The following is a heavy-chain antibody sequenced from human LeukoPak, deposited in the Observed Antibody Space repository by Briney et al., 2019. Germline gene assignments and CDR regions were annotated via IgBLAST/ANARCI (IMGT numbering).Heavy chain of an antibody. CDR3: ARRYGSGANTDWFDP. CDR2: IYYSWTT. V-gene: IGHV4-30-4*08. CDR1: GGSISSGDHH. D-gene: IGHD3-10*01. J-gene: IGHJ5*02. Sequence: SETLSLTCTVSGGSISSGDHHWSWLRQPPGKGPEWIAYIYYSWTTYYNPSLKSRLTISLDTSKNPFSLKRSSVAAADTAVYYCARRYGSGANTDWFDPWGQGTLVTVSS.